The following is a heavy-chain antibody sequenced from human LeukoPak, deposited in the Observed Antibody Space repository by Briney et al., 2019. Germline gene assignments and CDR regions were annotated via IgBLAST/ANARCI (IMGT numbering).Heavy chain of an antibody. D-gene: IGHD6-13*01. Sequence: SETLSLTCTVSGGSISSYYWSWLRQPAGRGLEWIGRIYTSGSTNYNPSLKSRVTMSVDTSKNQFSLKLSSVTAADTAVYYCAREHNLAAAGTRYFQHWGQGTLVTVSS. J-gene: IGHJ1*01. V-gene: IGHV4-4*07. CDR2: IYTSGST. CDR3: AREHNLAAAGTRYFQH. CDR1: GGSISSYY.